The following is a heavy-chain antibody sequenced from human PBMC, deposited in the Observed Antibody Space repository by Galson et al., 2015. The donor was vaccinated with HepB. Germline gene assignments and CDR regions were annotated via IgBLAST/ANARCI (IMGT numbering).Heavy chain of an antibody. CDR3: AAEPIVVVTAMHYGMDV. V-gene: IGHV1-58*01. Sequence: SVKVSCKASGFTFTSSAVQWVRQARGQRLEWIGWIVVGSGNTNYAQKFQERVTITRDMSTSTAYMELSSLRSEDTAVYYCAAEPIVVVTAMHYGMDVWGQGTTVTVSS. J-gene: IGHJ6*02. CDR1: GFTFTSSA. CDR2: IVVGSGNT. D-gene: IGHD2-21*02.